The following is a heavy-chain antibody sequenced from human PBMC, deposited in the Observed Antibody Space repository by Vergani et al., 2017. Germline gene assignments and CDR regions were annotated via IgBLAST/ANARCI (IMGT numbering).Heavy chain of an antibody. CDR3: AGQSRIVYDIFSGTHYFFVF. J-gene: IGHJ4*02. CDR2: IYRTGRT. CDR1: GFSIDNGYY. D-gene: IGHD3-9*01. Sequence: QVQLQESGPGLVKPSETLSLTCAVSGFSIDNGYYWDWIRQPPGKGLEWIGSIYRTGRTHFNPSLKRRVTISVDTSNNHFSLMLNSLTAADTAVFYCAGQSRIVYDIFSGTHYFFVFWGQGTLVTVSS. V-gene: IGHV4-38-2*01.